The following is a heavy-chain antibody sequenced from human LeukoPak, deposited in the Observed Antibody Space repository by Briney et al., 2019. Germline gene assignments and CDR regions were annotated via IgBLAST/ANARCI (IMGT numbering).Heavy chain of an antibody. J-gene: IGHJ5*01. V-gene: IGHV4-39*01. D-gene: IGHD1-26*01. CDR1: GGSISSSRHY. Sequence: SETLSLTCTVSGGSISSSRHYWGWLRQPPGKGVEWIGNIYYSGSTYYNPSLKSRVTISVDTSKNQFSLKVTSVTAADTAVYYCARLLKYSGSYHCDSWGQGTLVTVSS. CDR3: ARLLKYSGSYHCDS. CDR2: IYYSGST.